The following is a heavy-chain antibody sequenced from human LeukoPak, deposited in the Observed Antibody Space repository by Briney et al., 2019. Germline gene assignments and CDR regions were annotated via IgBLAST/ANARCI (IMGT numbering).Heavy chain of an antibody. V-gene: IGHV3-23*01. CDR1: GFTFSSYA. CDR3: AKGTLYSSGWYGY. Sequence: GGSLRLSCAASGFTFSSYAMSWVRPAPGKGLEWVSAISGSGGSTYYADSVKGRFTISRDNSKNTLYLQMNSLRAEDTAVYYCAKGTLYSSGWYGYWGQGTLVTVSS. D-gene: IGHD6-19*01. J-gene: IGHJ4*02. CDR2: ISGSGGST.